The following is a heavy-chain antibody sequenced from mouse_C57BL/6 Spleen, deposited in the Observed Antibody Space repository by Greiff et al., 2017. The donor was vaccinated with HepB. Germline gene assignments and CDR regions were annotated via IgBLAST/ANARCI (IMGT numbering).Heavy chain of an antibody. Sequence: EVKLVESGGGLVKPGGSLKLSCAASGFTFSDYGMHWVRQAPEKGLEWVAYISSGSSTIYYADTVKGRFTISRDNAKNTLFLQMTRLRSEDTAMYYWARIHYGSSLYAMDYWGQGTSVTVSS. CDR1: GFTFSDYG. J-gene: IGHJ4*01. CDR3: ARIHYGSSLYAMDY. D-gene: IGHD1-1*01. CDR2: ISSGSSTI. V-gene: IGHV5-17*01.